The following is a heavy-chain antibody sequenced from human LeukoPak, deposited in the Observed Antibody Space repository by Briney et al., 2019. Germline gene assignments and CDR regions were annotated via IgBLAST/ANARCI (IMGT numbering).Heavy chain of an antibody. Sequence: GGSLRLSCAASGFTFNDYYISWIRQAPGKGLEWLSYINIGGTNTHYAYSVKGRFTISRDNAKKSLYLEMNNLRAEDTAVYYCATDGAGFDTWGQGVLVTVSS. V-gene: IGHV3-11*01. CDR3: ATDGAGFDT. J-gene: IGHJ5*02. CDR1: GFTFNDYY. CDR2: INIGGTNT.